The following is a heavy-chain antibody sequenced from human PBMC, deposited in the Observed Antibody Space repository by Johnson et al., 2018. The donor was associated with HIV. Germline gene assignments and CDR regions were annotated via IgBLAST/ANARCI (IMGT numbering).Heavy chain of an antibody. Sequence: VQLMESGGGLVKPGGSLRLSCAASGFTFSDYYMSWIRQAPGKGLEWVAVISYDGSNKYYADSVKGRFTISRDNSKNTLYLQMNSLRAEDTAVYYCARGNGRLSAFDIWGQGTMVTVSS. CDR1: GFTFSDYY. CDR3: ARGNGRLSAFDI. V-gene: IGHV3-30*03. J-gene: IGHJ3*02. CDR2: ISYDGSNK.